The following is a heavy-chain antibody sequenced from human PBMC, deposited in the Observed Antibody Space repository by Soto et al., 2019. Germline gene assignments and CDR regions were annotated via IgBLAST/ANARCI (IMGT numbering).Heavy chain of an antibody. CDR2: IIPILGIA. Sequence: QVQLVQSGAEVKKPGSSVKVSCKASGGTFSSYTISWVRQAPGQGLEWMGRIIPILGIANYAQKFQGRVTITADKSTSTAYMELSSLRSEDTALYYCARDPSPYFNWFDPWGQGTLVTVSS. CDR3: ARDPSPYFNWFDP. J-gene: IGHJ5*02. V-gene: IGHV1-69*08. CDR1: GGTFSSYT. D-gene: IGHD1-26*01.